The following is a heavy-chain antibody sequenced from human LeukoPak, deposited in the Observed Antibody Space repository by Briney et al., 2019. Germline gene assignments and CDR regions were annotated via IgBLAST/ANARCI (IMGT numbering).Heavy chain of an antibody. J-gene: IGHJ4*02. V-gene: IGHV3-30*18. CDR2: ISYDGSNK. Sequence: PGGSLRLSCAASGFTFSSYGMHWVRQAPGKGLEWVAVISYDGSNKYYADSVKGRFTISRDNSKNTLYLQMNSLRAEDTAVYYCAKDRLGYYDSSGSIDYWGQGTLVTVSS. CDR1: GFTFSSYG. CDR3: AKDRLGYYDSSGSIDY. D-gene: IGHD3-22*01.